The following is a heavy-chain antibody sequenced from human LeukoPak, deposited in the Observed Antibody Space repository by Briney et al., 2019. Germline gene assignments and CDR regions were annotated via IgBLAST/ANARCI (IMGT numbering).Heavy chain of an antibody. CDR2: IKSKSDGGTT. J-gene: IGHJ4*02. CDR3: STLMVRGVH. CDR1: GFTFSSYA. Sequence: GGSLRLSCAASGFTFSSYAMSWVRQAPGKGLEWVGRIKSKSDGGTTEYIAPVKGRFTISRDDSKNTLYLQMDSLKTEDTAVYYCSTLMVRGVHGGQGTLVTVSS. V-gene: IGHV3-15*01. D-gene: IGHD3-10*01.